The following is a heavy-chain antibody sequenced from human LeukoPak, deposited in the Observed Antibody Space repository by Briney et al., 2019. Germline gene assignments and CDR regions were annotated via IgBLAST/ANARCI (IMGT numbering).Heavy chain of an antibody. CDR1: GFTFSSYW. CDR2: INTGGSST. Sequence: GGSLRLSCAASGFTFSSYWMHWVRQVPGKGLVWVSRINTGGSSTTYADSVKGRFTISRDNAKNTLYLQMNSLRVEDTAVYYCARSNQADDYWGQGTLVTVSS. D-gene: IGHD4-11*01. V-gene: IGHV3-74*01. CDR3: ARSNQADDY. J-gene: IGHJ4*02.